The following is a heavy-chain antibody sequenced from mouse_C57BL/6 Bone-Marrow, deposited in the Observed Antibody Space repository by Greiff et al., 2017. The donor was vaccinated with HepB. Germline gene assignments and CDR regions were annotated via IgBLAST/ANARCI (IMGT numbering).Heavy chain of an antibody. CDR2: ISNGGGST. V-gene: IGHV5-12*01. CDR3: ARHAEFGDYFDY. D-gene: IGHD3-1*01. Sequence: EVKVEESGGGLVQPGGSLKLSCAASGFTFSDYYMYWVRQTPEKRLEWVAYISNGGGSTYYPDTVKGRFTISRDNAKNTLYLQMSRLKSEDTAIYYCARHAEFGDYFDYWGQGTTLTVSS. CDR1: GFTFSDYY. J-gene: IGHJ2*01.